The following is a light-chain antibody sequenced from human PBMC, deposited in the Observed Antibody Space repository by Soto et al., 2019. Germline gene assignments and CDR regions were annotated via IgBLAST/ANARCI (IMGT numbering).Light chain of an antibody. CDR2: EVS. Sequence: QSALTQPASVSGSPGQWITISCTGTSSNVGTYNFVSWYQHHPGKAPKLMVYEVSNRPSGVSNRFSGSKSGNTASLTITGLQAEDEADYYCRSYSSGRTSGVFGTGTKVTVL. CDR1: SSNVGTYNF. V-gene: IGLV2-14*01. CDR3: RSYSSGRTSGV. J-gene: IGLJ1*01.